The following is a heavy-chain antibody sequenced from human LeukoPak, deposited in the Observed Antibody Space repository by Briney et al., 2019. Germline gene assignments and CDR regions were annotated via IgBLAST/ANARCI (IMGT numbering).Heavy chain of an antibody. CDR2: ISYDGSNK. J-gene: IGHJ4*02. Sequence: GGSLRLSCAASGLTFSSYAMHWVRQAPGKGLEWVAVISYDGSNKYYADSVKGRFTISRDNAKNSLYLQLNSLRAEDTAAYFCARDRYFYDSAGAYYFDYWGQGTLVTVSS. CDR3: ARDRYFYDSAGAYYFDY. V-gene: IGHV3-30-3*01. D-gene: IGHD3-22*01. CDR1: GLTFSSYA.